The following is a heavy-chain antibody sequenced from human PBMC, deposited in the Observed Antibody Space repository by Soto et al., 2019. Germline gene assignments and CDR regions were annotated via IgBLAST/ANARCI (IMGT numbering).Heavy chain of an antibody. D-gene: IGHD4-17*01. CDR2: ISYDGNNK. CDR1: GFTFSSYG. V-gene: IGHV3-30*18. Sequence: QVQLVESGGGVVQPGRSLRLSCAASGFTFSSYGMHWVRQAPGKGLEWVAVISYDGNNKYYADSVKGRFTISRDNFKNTLYLQMDSLRAEDTAMYYCAKDHLETTVTTPSYWGEGALGTVSS. J-gene: IGHJ4*02. CDR3: AKDHLETTVTTPSY.